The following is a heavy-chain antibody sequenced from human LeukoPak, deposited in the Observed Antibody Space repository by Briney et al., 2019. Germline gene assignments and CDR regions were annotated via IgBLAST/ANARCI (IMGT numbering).Heavy chain of an antibody. CDR1: GFTFSSYE. Sequence: GGSLRLSCAASGFTFSSYEINWVRQAPGKGLEWVSYISSSGSTIYYADSVKGRFTISRHNSKNTLYLQMNSLRAEDTALYYCARGLTFMNSWGQGTPVTVSS. CDR2: ISSSGSTI. V-gene: IGHV3-48*03. CDR3: ARGLTFMNS. J-gene: IGHJ4*02. D-gene: IGHD2/OR15-2a*01.